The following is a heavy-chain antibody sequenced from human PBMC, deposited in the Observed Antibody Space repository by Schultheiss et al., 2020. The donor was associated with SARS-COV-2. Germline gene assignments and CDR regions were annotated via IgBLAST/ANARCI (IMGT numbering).Heavy chain of an antibody. CDR2: TYYRSKCFN. Sequence: SETLSLTCAISGDSVSSNSAAWNWIRQSPSRGLEWLGRTYYRSKCFNDYTVSVKSRITINPDTSKNHFSLQLKSVTPEDTAVYYCARAGDRGSYSFDYWGQGTLVTVSS. J-gene: IGHJ4*02. D-gene: IGHD1-26*01. V-gene: IGHV6-1*01. CDR1: GDSVSSNSAA. CDR3: ARAGDRGSYSFDY.